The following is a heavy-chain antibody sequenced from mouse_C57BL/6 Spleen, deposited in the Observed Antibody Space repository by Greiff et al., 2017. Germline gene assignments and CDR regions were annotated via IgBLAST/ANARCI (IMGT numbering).Heavy chain of an antibody. CDR3: ARDYDYDAWFAY. J-gene: IGHJ3*01. D-gene: IGHD2-4*01. CDR2: IDPSDSYT. CDR1: GYTFTSYW. Sequence: VHVKQPGAELVMPGASVKLSCKASGYTFTSYWMHWVKQRPGQGLEWIGEIDPSDSYTNYNQKFKGKSTLAVDKSSSTAYMQLSSLTSEDSAVYYYARDYDYDAWFAYWGQGTLVTVSA. V-gene: IGHV1-69*01.